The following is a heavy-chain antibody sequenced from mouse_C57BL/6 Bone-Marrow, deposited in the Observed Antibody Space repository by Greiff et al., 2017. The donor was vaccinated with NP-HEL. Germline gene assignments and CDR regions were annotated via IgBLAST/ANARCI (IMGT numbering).Heavy chain of an antibody. J-gene: IGHJ3*01. CDR3: TIYYKVWFAY. CDR1: GYTFTSYW. D-gene: IGHD2-12*01. Sequence: EVQLQQSGTVLARPGASVKMSCKTSGYTFTSYWMHWVKQRPGQGLEWIGAIYPGNSDTRSNQKSKGKAKLTAVTSASTAYMELSSLTNEDSAVYYCTIYYKVWFAYWGQGTLVTVSA. CDR2: IYPGNSDT. V-gene: IGHV1-5*01.